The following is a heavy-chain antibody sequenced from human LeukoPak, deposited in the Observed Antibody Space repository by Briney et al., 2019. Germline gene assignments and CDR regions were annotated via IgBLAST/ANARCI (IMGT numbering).Heavy chain of an antibody. CDR1: GGTFSSYA. J-gene: IGHJ3*02. V-gene: IGHV1-69*04. CDR3: ASVAVVVTDDAFDI. CDR2: IIPILGIA. D-gene: IGHD3-22*01. Sequence: SVKVSCKASGGTFSSYAISWVRQAPGQGLEWMGRIIPILGIANYAQKFQGRVTITADKSTSTAYVELSSLRSEDTAVYYCASVAVVVTDDAFDIWGQGTMVTVSS.